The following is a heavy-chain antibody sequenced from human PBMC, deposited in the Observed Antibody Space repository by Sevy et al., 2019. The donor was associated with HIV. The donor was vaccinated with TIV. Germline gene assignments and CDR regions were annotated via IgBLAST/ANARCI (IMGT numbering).Heavy chain of an antibody. CDR2: ISGSGNII. V-gene: IGHV3-11*01. CDR3: AKKGYTSGIFYYFDY. CDR1: GFSFSDSY. Sequence: GGSLRLSCAASGFSFSDSYMSWVRQAPGKGLEWIAYISGSGNIIYYADSVRGRFSISRDNAKKSLYLQMNSLRADDTAVYFCAKKGYTSGIFYYFDYWGQGTLVTVSS. J-gene: IGHJ4*02. D-gene: IGHD5-18*01.